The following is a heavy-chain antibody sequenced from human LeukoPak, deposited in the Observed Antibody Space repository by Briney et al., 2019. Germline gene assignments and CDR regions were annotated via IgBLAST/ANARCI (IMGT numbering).Heavy chain of an antibody. CDR2: INPNSGGT. Sequence: ASVKVSCKASGYTFTSYYMHWVRQAPGQGLEWMGWINPNSGGTNYAQKFQGRVTMTRDTSISTAYMELSRLRSDDTAVYYCARDRGDSGITGTRFDYWGQGTLVIVSS. J-gene: IGHJ4*02. D-gene: IGHD1-20*01. CDR1: GYTFTSYY. CDR3: ARDRGDSGITGTRFDY. V-gene: IGHV1-2*02.